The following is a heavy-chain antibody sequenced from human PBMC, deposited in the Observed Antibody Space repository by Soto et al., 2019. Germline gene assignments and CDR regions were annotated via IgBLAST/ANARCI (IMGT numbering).Heavy chain of an antibody. Sequence: PGGSLRLSCAVSGFTFSSYAMSWVRQAPGKGPEWVSAISGSGGSTNYADSVKGRFTISRDNAKNSLYLQMNSLRAEDTAVYYCARGAAMAYGMDVWGQGTTVTVSS. D-gene: IGHD5-18*01. CDR1: GFTFSSYA. V-gene: IGHV3-23*01. J-gene: IGHJ6*02. CDR2: ISGSGGST. CDR3: ARGAAMAYGMDV.